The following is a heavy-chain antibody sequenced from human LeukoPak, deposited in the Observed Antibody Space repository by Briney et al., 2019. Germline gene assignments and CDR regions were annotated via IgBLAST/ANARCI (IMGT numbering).Heavy chain of an antibody. D-gene: IGHD5-12*01. Sequence: GGSLRLSCTGSGFTFGDYAMNWVRQAPGKGLEWVGFIRSKNYGGTTEYAASVKGRFTISRDDSRSIAYPQMNSLKTEDTAVYYCTRVIVATKDYWGQGTLVTVSS. CDR2: IRSKNYGGTT. CDR3: TRVIVATKDY. V-gene: IGHV3-49*04. CDR1: GFTFGDYA. J-gene: IGHJ4*02.